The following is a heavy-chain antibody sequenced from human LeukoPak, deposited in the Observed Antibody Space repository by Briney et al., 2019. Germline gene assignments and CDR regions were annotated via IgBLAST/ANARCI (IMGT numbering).Heavy chain of an antibody. CDR1: GYSISSGYY. Sequence: SETLSLTCTVSGYSISSGYYWGWIRQPPGKGLEWIGSIYHSGSTYYNPSLKSRVTISVDTSKNQFSLKLSSVTAADTAVYYCARATNMVANVDYWGQGTLVTVSS. J-gene: IGHJ4*02. CDR3: ARATNMVANVDY. CDR2: IYHSGST. V-gene: IGHV4-38-2*02. D-gene: IGHD5-12*01.